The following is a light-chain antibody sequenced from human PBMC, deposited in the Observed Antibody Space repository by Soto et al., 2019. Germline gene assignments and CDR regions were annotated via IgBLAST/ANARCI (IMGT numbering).Light chain of an antibody. CDR1: SSDVGGYNY. V-gene: IGLV2-14*01. Sequence: QSALTQPASVSGSPGHSITISCTGTSSDVGGYNYVSWYQQHPGKAPKLMIYDVSNRPSGVSNRFSGSKSGNTASLIISGLQAEDEADYYCSSYTSSSTYVFGTGTKLTVL. J-gene: IGLJ1*01. CDR2: DVS. CDR3: SSYTSSSTYV.